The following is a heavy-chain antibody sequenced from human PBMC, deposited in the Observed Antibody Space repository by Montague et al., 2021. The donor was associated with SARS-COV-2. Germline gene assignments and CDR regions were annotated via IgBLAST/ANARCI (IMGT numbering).Heavy chain of an antibody. Sequence: CAISGDSVSSNSATWNWVRQSPSRGLEWLGRAYYRSKWYNDYAVSVRGRVTINPDTSKNQFSLQLSSVTAADTAVYYCARRSRVVTAIWALRTSLTSWFDPWGQGTLVTVSS. D-gene: IGHD2-21*02. CDR2: AYYRSKWYN. V-gene: IGHV6-1*01. CDR1: GDSVSSNSAT. CDR3: ARRSRVVTAIWALRTSLTSWFDP. J-gene: IGHJ5*02.